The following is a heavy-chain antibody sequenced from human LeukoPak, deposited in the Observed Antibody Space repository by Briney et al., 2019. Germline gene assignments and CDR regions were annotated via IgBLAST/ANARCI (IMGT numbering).Heavy chain of an antibody. Sequence: ASVKVSCKASGYTFTSYGISWVRQAPGQGLEWMGWISAYNGNTNYAQKLQGRVTMTTDTSTSTAYMELRSLRSDDTAVYYCARVEDFWGGYSGGFDPWGQGTLVTVSS. V-gene: IGHV1-18*01. D-gene: IGHD3-3*01. CDR2: ISAYNGNT. CDR3: ARVEDFWGGYSGGFDP. CDR1: GYTFTSYG. J-gene: IGHJ5*02.